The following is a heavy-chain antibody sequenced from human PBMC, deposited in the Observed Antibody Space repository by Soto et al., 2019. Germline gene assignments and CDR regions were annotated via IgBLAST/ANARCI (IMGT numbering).Heavy chain of an antibody. J-gene: IGHJ4*02. CDR3: ARVGPLIAAAGPFDY. CDR1: GYTFTGCY. CDR2: INPNSGGT. D-gene: IGHD6-13*01. V-gene: IGHV1-2*02. Sequence: ASVKVSCKASGYTFTGCYMHWVRQAPGEGLEWMGWINPNSGGTNYAQKFQGRVTMTRDTSISTAYMELSRLRSDDTAVYYCARVGPLIAAAGPFDYWGQGTLVTVSS.